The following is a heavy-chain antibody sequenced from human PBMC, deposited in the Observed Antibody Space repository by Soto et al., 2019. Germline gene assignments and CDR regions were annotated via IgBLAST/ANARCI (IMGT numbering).Heavy chain of an antibody. CDR1: GGSISSGGYY. D-gene: IGHD4-4*01. CDR3: ARVSSFDYSNWYGMDV. Sequence: SETLSLTCTVSGGSISSGGYYWSWIRQHPGKGLEWIGYIYYSGSTYYNPSLKSRVTISVDTSKNQFSLKLSSVTAADTAVYYCARVSSFDYSNWYGMDVWGQGTTVTVSS. CDR2: IYYSGST. J-gene: IGHJ6*02. V-gene: IGHV4-31*03.